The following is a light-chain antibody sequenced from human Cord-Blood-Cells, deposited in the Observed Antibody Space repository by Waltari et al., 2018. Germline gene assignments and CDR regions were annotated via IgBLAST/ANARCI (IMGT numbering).Light chain of an antibody. Sequence: ELVLTQSPGTLSLCPGERATLSCRARQSVSSSYLAWYQQKPGQAPRLLIYGASSRATGIPDRFSGSGSGTDFTLTISRLEPEDFAVYYCQQYGSSYTFGQGTKLEI. CDR1: QSVSSSY. J-gene: IGKJ2*01. V-gene: IGKV3-20*01. CDR2: GAS. CDR3: QQYGSSYT.